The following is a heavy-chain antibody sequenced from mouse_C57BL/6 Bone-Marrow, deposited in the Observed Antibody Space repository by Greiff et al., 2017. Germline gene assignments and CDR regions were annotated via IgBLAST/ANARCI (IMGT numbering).Heavy chain of an antibody. D-gene: IGHD2-3*01. CDR1: GYTFTSYW. Sequence: QVQLQQPGAELVLPGASVKLSCKASGYTFTSYWMHWVKQRPGQGLEWIGEIAPSDSYTNYNQKFKGKSTLTVDKSSSTAYMQLSSLTSEDSAVYYCARSIYDGYWAYWGQGTLVTVSA. CDR3: ARSIYDGYWAY. CDR2: IAPSDSYT. J-gene: IGHJ3*01. V-gene: IGHV1-69*01.